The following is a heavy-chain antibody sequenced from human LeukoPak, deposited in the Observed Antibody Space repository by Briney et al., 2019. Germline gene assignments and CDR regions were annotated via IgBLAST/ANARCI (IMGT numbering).Heavy chain of an antibody. Sequence: PGGSLRLSCAASGFIFNNYFMTWGRQAPGKGLEWVANIKQDGSEKYYVDSVKGRFTISRDNAKNSLYLQMHSLRAEDTAVYYCARTDYGDYDWYFDLWGRGALLTVSS. V-gene: IGHV3-7*01. CDR2: IKQDGSEK. J-gene: IGHJ2*01. D-gene: IGHD4-17*01. CDR1: GFIFNNYF. CDR3: ARTDYGDYDWYFDL.